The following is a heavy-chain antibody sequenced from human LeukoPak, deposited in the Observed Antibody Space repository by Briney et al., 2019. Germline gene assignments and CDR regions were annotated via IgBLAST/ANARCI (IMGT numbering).Heavy chain of an antibody. Sequence: SETLSLTCTVSGGSISSSSYYWGWIRQPPGKGLEWIGSIYYSGSTYYNPSLKSRVTISVDTSKNQFSLKLSSVTAADTAVYYCARDGDDSSGYPDFWGQGTLVTVSS. V-gene: IGHV4-39*07. CDR2: IYYSGST. J-gene: IGHJ4*02. CDR3: ARDGDDSSGYPDF. CDR1: GGSISSSSYY. D-gene: IGHD3-22*01.